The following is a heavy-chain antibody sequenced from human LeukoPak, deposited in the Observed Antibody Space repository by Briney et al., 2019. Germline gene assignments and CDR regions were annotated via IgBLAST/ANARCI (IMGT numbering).Heavy chain of an antibody. D-gene: IGHD3-3*01. V-gene: IGHV3-33*01. CDR2: MYDDGSKE. CDR1: GFTFSNYG. J-gene: IGHJ4*02. Sequence: GGSLRLSCAASGFTFSNYGMHWVRQAPGKGLEWVAVMYDDGSKEYFADSVKGRFTISRDNSKNTVVLQMNSLRGEDTAVYYCARDFKSGYADSWGQGTLVTVSS. CDR3: ARDFKSGYADS.